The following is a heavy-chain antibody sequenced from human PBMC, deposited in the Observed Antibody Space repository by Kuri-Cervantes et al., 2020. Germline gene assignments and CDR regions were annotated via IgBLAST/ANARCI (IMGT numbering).Heavy chain of an antibody. Sequence: SGPTLVQPTQTRTLTCTLYGFPLSTSGVGVGWIRHPPGKALEWLVLIYWDDDKRYSPSLKSRLTITKDTSKNQVVLTMTNMEPVDTATYYCAHSKAGGATTYYFDYWGQGTLVTVSS. V-gene: IGHV2-5*02. CDR3: AHSKAGGATTYYFDY. CDR2: IYWDDDK. CDR1: GFPLSTSGVG. J-gene: IGHJ4*02. D-gene: IGHD1-26*01.